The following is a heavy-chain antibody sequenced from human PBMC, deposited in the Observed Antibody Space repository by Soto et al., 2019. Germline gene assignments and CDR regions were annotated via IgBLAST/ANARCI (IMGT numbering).Heavy chain of an antibody. Sequence: QVQLVQSGAEVKKPGASVMVSCKASAYTFTGYYIHWVRQAPGQGVEWMGWLNPNTGVTKYAHKFQGRVIMTRDTSISTAYMHLSSLTSDDTAIYYCARAAVGGEYYYVDYWGQGTLVTVSS. CDR1: AYTFTGYY. J-gene: IGHJ4*02. D-gene: IGHD3-10*01. V-gene: IGHV1-2*02. CDR2: LNPNTGVT. CDR3: ARAAVGGEYYYVDY.